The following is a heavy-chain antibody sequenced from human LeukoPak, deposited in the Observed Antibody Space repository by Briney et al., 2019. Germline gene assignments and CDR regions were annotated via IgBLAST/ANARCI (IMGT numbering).Heavy chain of an antibody. Sequence: SETLSLTCAVYGGSFSGYYWSWIRQPPGKGLEWIGEINHSGSTNYNPSLKSRVTISVDMSKNQFSLKLSSVTAADTAVYYCARRGANWFDPWGQGTLVTVSS. CDR1: GGSFSGYY. CDR3: ARRGANWFDP. CDR2: INHSGST. D-gene: IGHD3-10*01. J-gene: IGHJ5*02. V-gene: IGHV4-34*01.